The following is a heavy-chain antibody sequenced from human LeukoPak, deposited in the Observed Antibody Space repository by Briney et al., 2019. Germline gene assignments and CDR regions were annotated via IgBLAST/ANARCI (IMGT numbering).Heavy chain of an antibody. V-gene: IGHV3-30-3*01. CDR3: ASTVVVVAATLDY. CDR2: ISYDGSNK. Sequence: GGSLRLSCAASGFTFSSYAMHWVRQAPGKGLEWVAVISYDGSNKYYADSVKGRFTISRDNSKNTLYLQMNSLRAEDTAVYYCASTVVVVAATLDYWGQGTLVTVSS. D-gene: IGHD2-15*01. J-gene: IGHJ4*02. CDR1: GFTFSSYA.